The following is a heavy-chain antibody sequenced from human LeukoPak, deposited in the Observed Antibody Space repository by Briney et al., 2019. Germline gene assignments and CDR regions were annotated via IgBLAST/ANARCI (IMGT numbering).Heavy chain of an antibody. J-gene: IGHJ1*01. Sequence: SETLSLTCAFYGGSSSGYYWSWIRQPPGKGLEWIGEINHSGSTNYNPSLKSRVTISVDTSKNQFSLQLSSVTAADTALYYCARGHPAPSSSEYQHWGQGTLVTVSS. CDR1: GGSSSGYY. D-gene: IGHD6-13*01. V-gene: IGHV4-34*01. CDR3: ARGHPAPSSSEYQH. CDR2: INHSGST.